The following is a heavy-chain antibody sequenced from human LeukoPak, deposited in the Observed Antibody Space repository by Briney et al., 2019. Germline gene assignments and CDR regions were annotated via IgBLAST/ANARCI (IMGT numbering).Heavy chain of an antibody. D-gene: IGHD2-21*01. CDR1: GYDFTGYY. V-gene: IGHV1-2*02. J-gene: IGHJ4*02. Sequence: GASVKVSCKTSGYDFTGYYMHWVRQAPGQGLEWMGWINPNSGGTNYAQKFQGRVTMTRDTSISTAYMELSRLRSDDTAVYYCARFRYSGYYFDYWGQGTLVTVSS. CDR3: ARFRYSGYYFDY. CDR2: INPNSGGT.